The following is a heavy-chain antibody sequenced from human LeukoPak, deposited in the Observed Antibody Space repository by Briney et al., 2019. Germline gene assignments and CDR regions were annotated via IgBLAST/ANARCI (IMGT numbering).Heavy chain of an antibody. CDR2: ISYDGSNK. V-gene: IGHV3-30*18. D-gene: IGHD6-19*01. CDR3: AKDREGYSSGWYFDY. CDR1: GFTFSSYG. J-gene: IGHJ4*02. Sequence: PGGSLRLSCAASGFTFSSYGMHWVRQAPGKGLEWVAVISYDGSNKYYADSVKGRFTISRDNSKNTLYLQMNSLRAEDTAVYYCAKDREGYSSGWYFDYWGQGTLVTVSS.